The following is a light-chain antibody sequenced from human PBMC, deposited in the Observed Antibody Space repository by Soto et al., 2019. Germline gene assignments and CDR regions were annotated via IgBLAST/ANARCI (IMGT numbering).Light chain of an antibody. Sequence: EIVLTQSPGTLSLSPGVRATLSCRASQSVSSSYLAWYQQKPGQAPRLLIYGTSSRATGIPDKFSGSGSGTDFTLTINRLEPEDSAVYYCQRYGSSLYTFGQGTKPEIK. CDR1: QSVSSSY. CDR3: QRYGSSLYT. V-gene: IGKV3-20*01. J-gene: IGKJ2*01. CDR2: GTS.